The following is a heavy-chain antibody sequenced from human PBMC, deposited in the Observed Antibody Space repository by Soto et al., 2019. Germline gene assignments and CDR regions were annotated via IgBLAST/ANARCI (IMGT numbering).Heavy chain of an antibody. J-gene: IGHJ6*02. Sequence: QVQLVESGGGVVQPGRSLRLSCAASGFTFSSYGMHWVRQAPGKGLEWVAVIWYDGSNKYYADSVKGRFTISRDNSKNXXYLQMNSLRAEDTAVYYCARDPVTTVTTDYYGMDVWGQGTTVTVSS. CDR1: GFTFSSYG. D-gene: IGHD4-17*01. CDR3: ARDPVTTVTTDYYGMDV. CDR2: IWYDGSNK. V-gene: IGHV3-33*01.